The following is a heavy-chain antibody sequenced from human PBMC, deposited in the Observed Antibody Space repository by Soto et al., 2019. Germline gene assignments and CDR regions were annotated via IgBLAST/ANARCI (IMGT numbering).Heavy chain of an antibody. V-gene: IGHV4-31*03. D-gene: IGHD5-12*01. CDR3: ARDRLGGHDSRGGGYAFDI. CDR2: IYYSGS. J-gene: IGHJ3*02. CDR1: GGSISSGGYY. Sequence: QVQLHESGPGLVKPSQTLSLTCSVSGGSISSGGYYWTWIRQRPGKGLEYIGYIYYSGSYYNPSLEGRVSISVDTSKNQFSLKLSSVTAGDTAVYYWARDRLGGHDSRGGGYAFDIWGQGTMVTVSS.